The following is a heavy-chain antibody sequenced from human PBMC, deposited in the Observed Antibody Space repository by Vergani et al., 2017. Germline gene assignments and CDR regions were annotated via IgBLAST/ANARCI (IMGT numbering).Heavy chain of an antibody. CDR3: VKDATHYDVWGGYTYSPYGMDV. CDR1: GFTFSSYA. D-gene: IGHD3-3*01. V-gene: IGHV3-64D*06. J-gene: IGHJ6*02. Sequence: EVQLVESGGGLVQPGGSLRLSCSASGFTFSSYAMHWVRQAPGKGLEYVSAISSNGGSTYYADSVKGRFTISRDNSKNTLYLQMSSLRAEDTAVYYCVKDATHYDVWGGYTYSPYGMDVWGQGTTVTVSS. CDR2: ISSNGGST.